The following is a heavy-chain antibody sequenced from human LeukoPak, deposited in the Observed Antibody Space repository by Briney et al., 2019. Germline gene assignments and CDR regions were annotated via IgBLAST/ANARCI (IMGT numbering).Heavy chain of an antibody. CDR2: IYYSGST. CDR3: ARDYGGGYCSSTSCQSRFDP. D-gene: IGHD2-2*01. V-gene: IGHV4-59*01. Sequence: PSETLSLTCTVSGGSISSYYWSWIRQPPGKGLEWIGYIYYSGSTNYNPSLKSRVTISVDTSKSQFSLKLSSVTAADTAVYYCARDYGGGYCSSTSCQSRFDPWGQGTLVTVSS. CDR1: GGSISSYY. J-gene: IGHJ5*02.